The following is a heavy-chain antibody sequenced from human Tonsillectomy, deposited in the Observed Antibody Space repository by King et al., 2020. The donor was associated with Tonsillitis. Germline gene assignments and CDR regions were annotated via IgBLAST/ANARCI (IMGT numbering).Heavy chain of an antibody. J-gene: IGHJ6*02. V-gene: IGHV1-69*01. Sequence: VQLVESGAEVEKPGSSVKVSCRASGGTFSSYAISWVRQAPGQGLEWMGGIIPIFATARYAQNFQGRVTIAADEFTNTAYMELSSLRSEDTAVYYCAAAGLDGSGSYYAQESRGRYYYYYGLDVWGQGTTVTVSS. CDR1: GGTFSSYA. D-gene: IGHD3-10*01. CDR3: AAAGLDGSGSYYAQESRGRYYYYYGLDV. CDR2: IIPIFATA.